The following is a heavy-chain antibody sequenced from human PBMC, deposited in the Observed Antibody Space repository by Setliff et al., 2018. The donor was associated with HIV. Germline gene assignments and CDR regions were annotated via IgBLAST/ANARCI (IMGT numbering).Heavy chain of an antibody. CDR2: IYYTGTT. J-gene: IGHJ5*02. D-gene: IGHD6-13*01. CDR1: GGSISTYY. V-gene: IGHV4-59*08. CDR3: ARHITGGLAAPVWFDP. Sequence: SETLSLTCTVSGGSISTYYWSWIRQPPGKGLELIGYIYYTGTTNYNPSLKSRVTISLNTSQNHFSLKLTSVTAADTAVYYCARHITGGLAAPVWFDPWGQGTLVTVSS.